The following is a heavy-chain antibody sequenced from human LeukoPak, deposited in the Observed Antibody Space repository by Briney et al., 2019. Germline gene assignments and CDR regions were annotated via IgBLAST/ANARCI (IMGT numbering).Heavy chain of an antibody. Sequence: PGGSLRLSCAASGFTISSYDMHWVRQATGKGLEWVSAIGTAGDTYYPGSVKGRITISRENAKNSLYLQMNSLRAGDTAVYYCARGSDGIIDYWGQGTLVTVSS. CDR1: GFTISSYD. D-gene: IGHD1-14*01. CDR3: ARGSDGIIDY. J-gene: IGHJ4*02. CDR2: IGTAGDT. V-gene: IGHV3-13*01.